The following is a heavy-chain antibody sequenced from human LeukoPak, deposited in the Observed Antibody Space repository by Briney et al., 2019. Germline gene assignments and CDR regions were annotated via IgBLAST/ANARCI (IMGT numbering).Heavy chain of an antibody. Sequence: PGGSLRLSCAASGFTLSSSEMNWVRQAPGKGLEWVSYISSSGSTIYYADSVKGRFTISRDNAKNSLYLQMNSLRAEDTAVYYCARHMRGPGTLLPFDYWGQGTLVTVSS. CDR2: ISSSGSTI. V-gene: IGHV3-48*03. CDR3: ARHMRGPGTLLPFDY. D-gene: IGHD1-1*01. J-gene: IGHJ4*02. CDR1: GFTLSSSE.